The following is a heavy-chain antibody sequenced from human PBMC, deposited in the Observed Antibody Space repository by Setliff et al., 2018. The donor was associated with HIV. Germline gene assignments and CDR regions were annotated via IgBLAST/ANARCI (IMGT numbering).Heavy chain of an antibody. CDR1: GGTFTSYA. CDR3: ARGWMATLNGPLAY. Sequence: SVKVSCKTSGGTFTSYAISWVRQAPGQGLEWMGGFTPILGVSNLAQNFQGRVTITADTSTGTAYMDLSSLRYEDTAVYYCARGWMATLNGPLAYWGQGTLVTVSS. CDR2: FTPILGVS. V-gene: IGHV1-69*10. J-gene: IGHJ4*02. D-gene: IGHD2-15*01.